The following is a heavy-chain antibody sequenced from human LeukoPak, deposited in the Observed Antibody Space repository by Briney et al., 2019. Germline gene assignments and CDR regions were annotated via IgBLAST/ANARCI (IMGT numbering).Heavy chain of an antibody. Sequence: GESLKISCRASGNSFSTNWIGWVRQMPGKGLEWMGVIYPGDSDTRYSPSFQGQVTMSADKSISTAYLQWSSLKASDTAMYYCARHLTYCTNGVCSTEYFQHWGQGTLVTVSS. V-gene: IGHV5-51*01. D-gene: IGHD2-8*01. J-gene: IGHJ1*01. CDR2: IYPGDSDT. CDR3: ARHLTYCTNGVCSTEYFQH. CDR1: GNSFSTNW.